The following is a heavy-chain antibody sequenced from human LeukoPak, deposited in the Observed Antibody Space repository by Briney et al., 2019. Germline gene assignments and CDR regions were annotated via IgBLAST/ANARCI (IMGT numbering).Heavy chain of an antibody. D-gene: IGHD2-15*01. Sequence: ASVKVSCKASGYTFTSYYMHWVRQAPGQGLEWMGIINPSGGSTSYAQKFQGRVTMTRDTSSSTVYMELSSLRSEDTAVYYCARDPIRGYFDYWGQGTLVTVSS. CDR2: INPSGGST. CDR3: ARDPIRGYFDY. CDR1: GYTFTSYY. V-gene: IGHV1-46*01. J-gene: IGHJ4*02.